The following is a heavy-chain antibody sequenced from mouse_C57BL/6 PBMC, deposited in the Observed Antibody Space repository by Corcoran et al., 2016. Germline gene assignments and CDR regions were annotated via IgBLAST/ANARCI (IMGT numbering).Heavy chain of an antibody. J-gene: IGHJ2*01. Sequence: QVQLQQSGAELVKPGASVKISCKASGYAFSSYWMNWVKQRPGKGLEWIGQIYPGDGDTNYNGKFKGKATLTADKSSSTAYMQLSSLTSEDSAVYFCARYLYYYGSSYSYFDYWGQGTTLTVSS. CDR3: ARYLYYYGSSYSYFDY. CDR2: IYPGDGDT. CDR1: GYAFSSYW. V-gene: IGHV1-80*01. D-gene: IGHD1-1*01.